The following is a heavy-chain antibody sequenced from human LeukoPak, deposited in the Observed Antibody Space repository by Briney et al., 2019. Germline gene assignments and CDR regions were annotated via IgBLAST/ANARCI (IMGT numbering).Heavy chain of an antibody. CDR1: GGSISSITYY. CDR2: MYYRGNT. CDR3: ARLYGNYQNYFDY. D-gene: IGHD1-7*01. V-gene: IGHV4-39*07. Sequence: SETLSLTCTVSGGSISSITYYWGWIRQPPGKGLEWVGHMYYRGNTFYNPSLKSRVTISVDTSKNQFSLKLRSVTAADTAVYFCARLYGNYQNYFDYWGQGTLVTVSS. J-gene: IGHJ4*02.